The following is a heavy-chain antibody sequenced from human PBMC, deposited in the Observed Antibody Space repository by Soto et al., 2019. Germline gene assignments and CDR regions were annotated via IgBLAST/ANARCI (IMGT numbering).Heavy chain of an antibody. J-gene: IGHJ6*02. V-gene: IGHV4-34*01. D-gene: IGHD5-12*01. CDR3: ARGCRSGYSGYDSRYGMDV. Sequence: PSETRSLTCAVYGGSFSGYYWSWIRQPPGKGLEWIGEINHSGSTNYNPSLKSRVTISVDTSKNQFSLKLSSVTAADTAVYYCARGCRSGYSGYDSRYGMDVWGQGTTVTVSS. CDR2: INHSGST. CDR1: GGSFSGYY.